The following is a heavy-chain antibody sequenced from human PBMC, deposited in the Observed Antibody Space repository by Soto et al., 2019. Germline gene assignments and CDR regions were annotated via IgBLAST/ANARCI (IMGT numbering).Heavy chain of an antibody. J-gene: IGHJ4*02. D-gene: IGHD2-15*01. Sequence: QVQLVQSGAEVKKPWASVKVSFKTSGYSFTSYDMHWVRKAPGQRIEWMGWINAGNGNTKYSQKFQGRVTITRDTSASTAYMELSSLRSEDTAVYYCARGPGGPDGPGDYWGQGTLVTVSS. CDR1: GYSFTSYD. CDR2: INAGNGNT. V-gene: IGHV1-3*01. CDR3: ARGPGGPDGPGDY.